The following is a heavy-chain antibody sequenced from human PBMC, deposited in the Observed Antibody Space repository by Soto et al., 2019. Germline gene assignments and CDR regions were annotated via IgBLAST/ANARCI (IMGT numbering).Heavy chain of an antibody. V-gene: IGHV3-21*01. D-gene: IGHD3-16*02. CDR3: ARSGDYIWGSYRPTDY. J-gene: IGHJ4*02. CDR1: GFTFSSYS. CDR2: ISSSSSYI. Sequence: GGSLRLSCAASGFTFSSYSMNWVRQAPGKGLEWVSSISSSSSYIYHADSVKGRFTISRDNAKNSLYLQMNSLRAEDTAVYYCARSGDYIWGSYRPTDYWGQGTLVTVSS.